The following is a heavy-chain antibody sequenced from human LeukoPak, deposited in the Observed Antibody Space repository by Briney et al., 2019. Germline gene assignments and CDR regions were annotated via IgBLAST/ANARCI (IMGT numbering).Heavy chain of an antibody. D-gene: IGHD5-18*01. CDR1: GYTFTDFF. CDR2: INPNSGGT. J-gene: IGHJ4*02. CDR3: AKTSEIQLWPSYVDY. V-gene: IGHV1-2*02. Sequence: ASVKLSCKASGYTFTDFFIHWVRQAPGQGLEWMGWINPNSGGTNYAQKFQGRVTMTRDTSISTVYMDLSRLRSDDTAVYYCAKTSEIQLWPSYVDYWGQGTLVTVSS.